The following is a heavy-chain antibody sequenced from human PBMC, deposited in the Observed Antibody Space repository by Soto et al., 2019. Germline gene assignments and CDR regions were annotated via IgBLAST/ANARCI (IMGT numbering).Heavy chain of an antibody. CDR3: AREGGDSSGWYGGYYFDY. V-gene: IGHV3-64*01. Sequence: EVQLVESGGGLVQPGGSLRLSCAASGFTFSRNAMHWVRQAPGKGLEYVSAISSNGGSTYYANSVKGRFTISRDNSKNTXXLQMGSLRAEDMAVYYCAREGGDSSGWYGGYYFDYWGQGTLVTVSS. CDR2: ISSNGGST. CDR1: GFTFSRNA. D-gene: IGHD6-19*01. J-gene: IGHJ4*02.